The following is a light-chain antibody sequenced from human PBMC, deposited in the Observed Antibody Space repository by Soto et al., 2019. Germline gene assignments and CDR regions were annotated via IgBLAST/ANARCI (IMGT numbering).Light chain of an antibody. CDR3: SSYAGGIKWV. Sequence: QSDLTQPPSASGSPGQSVTISCTGTSGDVGGYNFVSWYQQHPGKAPKFMIYEVSKRPSGVPDRFSGSKSGNTASLTVSGLQAEDEADYYCSSYAGGIKWVFGGGTKVTVL. CDR1: SGDVGGYNF. V-gene: IGLV2-8*01. J-gene: IGLJ3*02. CDR2: EVS.